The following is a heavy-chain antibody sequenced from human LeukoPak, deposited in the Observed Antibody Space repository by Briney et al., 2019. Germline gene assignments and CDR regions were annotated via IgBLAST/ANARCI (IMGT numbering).Heavy chain of an antibody. CDR3: TTVFPSGSDTFDAFDI. D-gene: IGHD3-10*01. J-gene: IGHJ3*02. V-gene: IGHV3-15*01. CDR1: GFTFSNAW. Sequence: PGGSLRLSCAASGFTFSNAWMSWVRQAPGKGLEWVGRIKSKTDGGTTDYAAPVKGRFTISRDDSKNTLYLQMNSLKTEDTAVYYCTTVFPSGSDTFDAFDIWGQGTMVTVSS. CDR2: IKSKTDGGTT.